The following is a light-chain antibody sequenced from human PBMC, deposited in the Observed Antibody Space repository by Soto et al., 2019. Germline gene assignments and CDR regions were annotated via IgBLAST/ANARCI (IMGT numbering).Light chain of an antibody. Sequence: DIQMTQSPSTLSASVGDRVTITCRASQSISSWLAWYQQKPGKAPKLLIYDASSLESRVPSRLSGRGSGTEFTLTISSLQPDDFATYYCQQYNSYWTFGQGTKVDIK. J-gene: IGKJ1*01. CDR1: QSISSW. CDR3: QQYNSYWT. V-gene: IGKV1-5*01. CDR2: DAS.